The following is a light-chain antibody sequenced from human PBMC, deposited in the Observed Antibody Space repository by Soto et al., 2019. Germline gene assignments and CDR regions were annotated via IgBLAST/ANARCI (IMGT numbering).Light chain of an antibody. V-gene: IGKV1-5*01. J-gene: IGKJ2*01. CDR2: DAS. CDR1: QSVTNW. Sequence: DIQMTQSPSTLSASVGDRVTITCRASQSVTNWLAWYQQKPGKAPNLLFYDASRLQSGIPSRFSGSGSGTEFTLTISSLQPDDFATYYCQQYTTYPYTFGQGTKLEIK. CDR3: QQYTTYPYT.